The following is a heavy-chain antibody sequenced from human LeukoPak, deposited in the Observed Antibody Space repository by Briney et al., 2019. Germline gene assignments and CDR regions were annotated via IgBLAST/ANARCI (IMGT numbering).Heavy chain of an antibody. CDR2: IYYSGST. CDR1: GGSISSYY. V-gene: IGHV4-59*08. J-gene: IGHJ4*02. Sequence: SETLSLTCTVSGGSISSYYWSWIRQPPGKGLEWIGYIYYSGSTNYNPTLKSRVTISVDTSKNQFSLKLSSVTAADTAVCYCARHGWYYDSSGHYALDFDYWGQGTLVTVSS. CDR3: ARHGWYYDSSGHYALDFDY. D-gene: IGHD3-22*01.